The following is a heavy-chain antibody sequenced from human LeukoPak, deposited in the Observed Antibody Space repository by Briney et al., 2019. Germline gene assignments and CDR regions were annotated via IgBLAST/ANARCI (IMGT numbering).Heavy chain of an antibody. CDR1: GGSISSSGYY. CDR2: IYYSGST. CDR3: ARGYSLYYYYYMDV. Sequence: SETLSLTCTVSGGSISSSGYYWGWIRQPPGKGLQWIGSIYYSGSTYYNPSLKSRVTISVDTSKNQLSLKLNSVTAADTAVYYCARGYSLYYYYYMDVWGKGTTVTVSS. J-gene: IGHJ6*03. D-gene: IGHD4-11*01. V-gene: IGHV4-39*07.